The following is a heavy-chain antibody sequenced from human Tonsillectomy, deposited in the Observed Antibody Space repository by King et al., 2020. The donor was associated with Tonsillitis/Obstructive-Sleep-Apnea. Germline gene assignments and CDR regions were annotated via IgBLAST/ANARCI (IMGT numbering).Heavy chain of an antibody. J-gene: IGHJ6*03. Sequence: VQLVQSGAEVKKPGESLKLSCKGSGYSFTSYWIGWVRQMPGKGLEWMGIIYPGDTDTRYSPSFQGLVTISADKSISTAYLQWSSLKASDTAMYYCARAESPTFYYMDVWGKGTTVTVSS. D-gene: IGHD2/OR15-2a*01. CDR1: GYSFTSYW. CDR2: IYPGDTDT. V-gene: IGHV5-51*01. CDR3: ARAESPTFYYMDV.